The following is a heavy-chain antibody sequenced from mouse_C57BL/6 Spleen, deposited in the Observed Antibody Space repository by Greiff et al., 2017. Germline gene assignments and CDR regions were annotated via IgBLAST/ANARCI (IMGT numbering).Heavy chain of an antibody. CDR3: ARCHYYGSSYDYAMDY. J-gene: IGHJ4*01. CDR1: GYTFTSYW. Sequence: QVQLQQPGAELVMPGASVKLSCKASGYTFTSYWMHWVKQRPGQGLEWIGEIDPSDSYTNYNQKFKGKSTLTVDKSSSTAYMQLSSLTSEDSAVYYCARCHYYGSSYDYAMDYWGQGTSVTVSS. V-gene: IGHV1-69*01. CDR2: IDPSDSYT. D-gene: IGHD1-1*01.